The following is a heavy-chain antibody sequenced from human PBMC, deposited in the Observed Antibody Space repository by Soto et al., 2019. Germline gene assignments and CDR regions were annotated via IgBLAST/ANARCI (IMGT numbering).Heavy chain of an antibody. J-gene: IGHJ5*02. CDR2: INHSGST. CDR1: GGSFSGYY. D-gene: IGHD3-9*01. Sequence: KSSETLSLTCAVYGGSFSGYYWSWIRQPPGKGLEWIGEINHSGSTNYNPSLKSRVTISVDTSKNQFSLKLSSVTAADTAVYYCAREDILTGHNWFDPWGQGTLVTVSS. V-gene: IGHV4-34*01. CDR3: AREDILTGHNWFDP.